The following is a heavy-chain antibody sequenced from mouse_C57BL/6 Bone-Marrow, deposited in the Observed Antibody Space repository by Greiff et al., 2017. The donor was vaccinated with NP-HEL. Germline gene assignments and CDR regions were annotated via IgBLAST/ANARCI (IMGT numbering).Heavy chain of an antibody. J-gene: IGHJ3*01. CDR3: ARGGNLLWGFAY. Sequence: EVQLQESGPGLVKPSQSLSLTCSVTGYSITSGYYWNWIRQFPGNKLEWMGYISYDGSNNYNPSLKNRISITRDTSKNQFFLKLNSVTTEDTATYYCARGGNLLWGFAYWGQGTLVTVSA. D-gene: IGHD1-1*01. CDR2: ISYDGSN. CDR1: GYSITSGYY. V-gene: IGHV3-6*01.